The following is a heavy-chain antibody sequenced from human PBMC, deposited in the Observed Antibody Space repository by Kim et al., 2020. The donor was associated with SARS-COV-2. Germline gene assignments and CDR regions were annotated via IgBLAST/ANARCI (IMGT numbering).Heavy chain of an antibody. CDR2: ISYDGSNK. V-gene: IGHV3-30*03. D-gene: IGHD6-19*01. Sequence: GGSLRLSCAASGFTFSSYGMHWVRQAPGKGLEWVAVISYDGSNKYYADSVKGRFTISRDNSKNTLYLQMNSLRAEDTAVYYCECGWGNFDYWGQGTLVTVSS. J-gene: IGHJ4*02. CDR1: GFTFSSYG. CDR3: ECGWGNFDY.